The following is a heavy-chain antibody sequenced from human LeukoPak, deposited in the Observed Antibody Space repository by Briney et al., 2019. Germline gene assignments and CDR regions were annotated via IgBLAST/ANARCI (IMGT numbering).Heavy chain of an antibody. J-gene: IGHJ4*02. V-gene: IGHV3-30*02. CDR1: GFTFSSYG. CDR2: IRYDGSNK. D-gene: IGHD4-17*01. Sequence: GGSLRLSCAASGFTFSSYGMHWVRQAPGKGLEWVTFIRYDGSNKYYADSVKGRFTISRDNSKNTLYLQMNSLRAEDTAVYYCAKRSGGDYDYFDYWGQGTLVTVSS. CDR3: AKRSGGDYDYFDY.